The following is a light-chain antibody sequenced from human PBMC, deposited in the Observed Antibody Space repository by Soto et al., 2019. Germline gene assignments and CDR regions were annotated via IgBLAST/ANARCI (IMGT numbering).Light chain of an antibody. CDR1: QSVGTY. Sequence: EIVLTQSPATLSLSPGERATLSCRASQSVGTYLAWYQHNPGQAPRLLIYDASNRATGIPARFSGSGSGKDFTLTISGPEPEDFEVYYCQQRYNWPNTFGQGTKLEIK. CDR2: DAS. J-gene: IGKJ2*01. CDR3: QQRYNWPNT. V-gene: IGKV3-11*01.